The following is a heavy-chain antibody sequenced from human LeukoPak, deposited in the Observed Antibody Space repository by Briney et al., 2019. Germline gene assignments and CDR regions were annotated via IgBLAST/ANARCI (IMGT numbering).Heavy chain of an antibody. V-gene: IGHV4-39*07. D-gene: IGHD2-15*01. CDR1: GGFLSSSNYY. CDR3: AREGTRWSDENWFDP. CDR2: VYYSGRT. Sequence: PSETLSLTCSVTGGFLSSSNYYWAWIRQPPGKGLEWIGTVYYSGRTDYSPSLRGRVTVSMDTSKNQFSLKLNSVTASDTAVYYCAREGTRWSDENWFDPWGQGTLVTVSS. J-gene: IGHJ5*02.